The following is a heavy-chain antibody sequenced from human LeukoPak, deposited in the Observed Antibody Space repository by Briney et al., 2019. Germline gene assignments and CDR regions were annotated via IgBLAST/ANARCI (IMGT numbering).Heavy chain of an antibody. V-gene: IGHV1-69*05. D-gene: IGHD3-3*01. CDR2: IIPIFGTA. Sequence: SVKVSCKASGGTFSSYAISWVRQAPGQGLEWMGGIIPIFGTANYAQKFQGRVTITTDESTSTAYMELSSLRSEDTAVYYCARSRSGYYKHYYYYTDVWGKGTTVTVSS. J-gene: IGHJ6*03. CDR3: ARSRSGYYKHYYYYTDV. CDR1: GGTFSSYA.